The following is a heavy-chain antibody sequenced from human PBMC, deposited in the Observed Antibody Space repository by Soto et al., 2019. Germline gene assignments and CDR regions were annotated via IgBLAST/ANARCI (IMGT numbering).Heavy chain of an antibody. CDR1: VFTFSNYG. J-gene: IGHJ6*02. CDR3: AKVPTYYDFWSGPGDFYFYYGMDV. D-gene: IGHD3-3*01. CDR2: ISYDGSNK. Sequence: QVQLVESGGGVVQPGRSLRLSCAASVFTFSNYGIHWVRQAPGKGLEWVAVISYDGSNKYYADSVKGRFTISGDNSKNTLYLQMNSLRAEDTAVYYCAKVPTYYDFWSGPGDFYFYYGMDVWGQGTTVTVSS. V-gene: IGHV3-30*18.